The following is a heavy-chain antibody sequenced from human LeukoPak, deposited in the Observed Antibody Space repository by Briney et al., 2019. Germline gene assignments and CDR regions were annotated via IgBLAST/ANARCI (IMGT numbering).Heavy chain of an antibody. D-gene: IGHD3-3*01. J-gene: IGHJ4*02. CDR1: GYSFTSYW. CDR3: AKRDENYDFWSGYNPLYSPFDY. CDR2: ISGSGGST. Sequence: GESLKISCKGSGYSFTSYWIGWVRQAPGKGLEWVSAISGSGGSTYYADSVKGRFTISRDNSKNTLYLQMNSLRADDTAVYFCAKRDENYDFWSGYNPLYSPFDYWGQGTLVTVSS. V-gene: IGHV3-23*01.